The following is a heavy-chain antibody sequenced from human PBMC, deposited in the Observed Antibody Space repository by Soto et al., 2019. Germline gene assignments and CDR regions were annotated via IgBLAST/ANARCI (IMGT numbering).Heavy chain of an antibody. Sequence: KASETLSLTCTVSGGSISSYYWSWIRQPAGKGLEWIGRIYTSGSTNYNPSLKSRVTMSVDTSKNQFSLKLSSVTAADTAVYYCARDGGSGAARTHYYYYGMSDVWGQGTTVTVSS. CDR3: ARDGGSGAARTHYYYYGMSDV. D-gene: IGHD6-6*01. V-gene: IGHV4-4*07. CDR2: IYTSGST. J-gene: IGHJ6*02. CDR1: GGSISSYY.